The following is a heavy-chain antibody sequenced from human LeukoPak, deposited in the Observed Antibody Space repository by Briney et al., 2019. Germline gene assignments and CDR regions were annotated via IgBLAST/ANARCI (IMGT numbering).Heavy chain of an antibody. J-gene: IGHJ4*02. D-gene: IGHD4-11*01. CDR3: ARGGVTCDY. CDR1: GGSISSYY. Sequence: PSETLSLTCTVSGGSISSYYWSWIRQPPGKGLEWIGYIYYSGSTNYNPSLKSRVTISVDTSKNQFSLKLSSVTAADTAVYYCARGGVTCDYWAQGTLVTVSS. CDR2: IYYSGST. V-gene: IGHV4-59*01.